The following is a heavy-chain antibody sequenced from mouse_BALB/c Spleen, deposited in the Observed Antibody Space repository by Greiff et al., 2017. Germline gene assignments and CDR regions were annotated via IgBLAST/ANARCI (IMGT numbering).Heavy chain of an antibody. CDR3: ARSEGNYWFAY. Sequence: EVHLVESGGGLVQPGGSRKLSCAASGFTFSSFGMHWVRQAPEKGLEWVAYISSGSSTIYYADTVKGRFTISRDNPKNTLFLQMTSLRSEDTAMYYCARSEGNYWFAYWGQGTLVTVSA. CDR1: GFTFSSFG. J-gene: IGHJ3*01. CDR2: ISSGSSTI. V-gene: IGHV5-17*02. D-gene: IGHD2-1*01.